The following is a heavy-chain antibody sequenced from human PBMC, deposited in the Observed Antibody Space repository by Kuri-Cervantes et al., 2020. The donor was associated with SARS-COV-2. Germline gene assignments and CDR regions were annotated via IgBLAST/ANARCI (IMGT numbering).Heavy chain of an antibody. J-gene: IGHJ6*02. Sequence: ASVKVSCKTSGYTFSGFGFSWVRQAPGQGLEWMGWISANSGNTNYAQKLQGRVTLTTDASTSTAYMELRSLRSDDTAVYYCARQTDDYSGSHPEGDYYGMDVWGQGTTVTVSS. CDR3: ARQTDDYSGSHPEGDYYGMDV. D-gene: IGHD1-26*01. CDR2: ISANSGNT. V-gene: IGHV1-18*01. CDR1: GYTFSGFG.